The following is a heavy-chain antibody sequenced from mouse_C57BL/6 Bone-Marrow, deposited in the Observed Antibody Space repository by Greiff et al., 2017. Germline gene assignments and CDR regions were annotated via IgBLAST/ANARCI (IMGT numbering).Heavy chain of an antibody. CDR1: GYTFTDYE. V-gene: IGHV1-15*01. J-gene: IGHJ4*01. Sequence: QVQLQQSGAELVRPGASVTLSCKASGYTFTDYEMHWVKQTPVHGLEWIGAIDPETGGTAYNQKFKGKAILTADKSSSTAYMELRSLTSEDSAVYYCTRENSLWAMDYWGQGTSVTVSS. CDR2: IDPETGGT. CDR3: TRENSLWAMDY.